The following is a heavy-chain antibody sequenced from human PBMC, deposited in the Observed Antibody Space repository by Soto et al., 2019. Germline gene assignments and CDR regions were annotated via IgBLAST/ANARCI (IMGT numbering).Heavy chain of an antibody. D-gene: IGHD3-16*01. CDR1: RFTFSSYV. V-gene: IGHV3-23*01. Sequence: EVQLLESGGGLVQPGGSLRLSCAASRFTFSSYVMSWVRQAPGKGLKWVSAISGSGADTYYADSVKGRFTISRDNSKNTVYLQMNSLRAEDTAVYYCAKRRGEGYFDYWGQGTPVTVSS. CDR3: AKRRGEGYFDY. J-gene: IGHJ4*02. CDR2: ISGSGADT.